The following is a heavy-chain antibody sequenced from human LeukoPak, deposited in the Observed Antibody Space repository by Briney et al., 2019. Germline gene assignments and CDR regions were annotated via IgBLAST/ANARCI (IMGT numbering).Heavy chain of an antibody. V-gene: IGHV1-18*01. CDR2: ISAYNGNT. J-gene: IGHJ6*03. CDR1: GYTFTSYG. CDR3: ARARQLDYYYYYYMDV. Sequence: GASVKVSCKASGYTFTSYGISWVRQAPGQGLEWMGWISAYNGNTNYAQKLQGRVTMTTDTSTSTAYMELRSLRSDDTAVYYCARARQLDYYYYYYMDVWGKGTTVTVSS. D-gene: IGHD6-13*01.